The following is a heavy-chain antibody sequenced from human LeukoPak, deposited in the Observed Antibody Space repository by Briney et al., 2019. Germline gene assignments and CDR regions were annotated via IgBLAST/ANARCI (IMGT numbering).Heavy chain of an antibody. J-gene: IGHJ4*02. CDR2: IKQDGSEK. V-gene: IGHV3-7*03. D-gene: IGHD3-10*01. CDR1: GFSFSTYY. Sequence: GGSLRLFCAASGFSFSTYYMTWVRQAPGKGLEWVANIKQDGSEKYYVDSVKGRFTISRDNAKNSLYLQMNSLRAEDTAVYYCARVGRNYFDYWGQGTLVTVSS. CDR3: ARVGRNYFDY.